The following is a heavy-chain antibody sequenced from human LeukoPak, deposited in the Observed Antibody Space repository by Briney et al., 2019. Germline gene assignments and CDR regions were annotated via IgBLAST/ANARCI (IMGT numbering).Heavy chain of an antibody. D-gene: IGHD2-2*01. Sequence: GGSLRLSCAASGFTVSANYMSWVRQAPGKGLEWVSVIFSNGNTYYADSVKGRFSISRDNSKNTLFLQMNSLRDEDTAVYYCARGSIGPRSWFDPWGQGTLVTVSS. CDR3: ARGSIGPRSWFDP. CDR2: IFSNGNT. CDR1: GFTVSANY. J-gene: IGHJ5*02. V-gene: IGHV3-66*01.